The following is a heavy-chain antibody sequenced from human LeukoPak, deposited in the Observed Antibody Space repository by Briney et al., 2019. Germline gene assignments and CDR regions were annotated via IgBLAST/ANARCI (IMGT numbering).Heavy chain of an antibody. V-gene: IGHV1-18*01. CDR2: ISAYNGNT. CDR3: AKTPNSGWYEGDFDY. Sequence: ASVKVSCKASGYTFTSYGISWVRQAPGQGLEWMGWISAYNGNTNYAQKLQGRVTITTDESTSTAYMELSSLRSEDTAVYYCAKTPNSGWYEGDFDYWGQGTLVTVSS. CDR1: GYTFTSYG. D-gene: IGHD6-19*01. J-gene: IGHJ4*02.